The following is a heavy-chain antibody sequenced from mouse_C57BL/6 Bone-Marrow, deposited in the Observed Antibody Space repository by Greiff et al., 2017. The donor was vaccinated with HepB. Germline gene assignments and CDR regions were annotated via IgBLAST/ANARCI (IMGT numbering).Heavy chain of an antibody. V-gene: IGHV5-12*01. J-gene: IGHJ3*01. D-gene: IGHD2-4*01. CDR2: ISNGGGST. Sequence: EVKLVESGGGLVQPGGSLKLSCAASGFTFSDYYMYWVRQTPEKRLEWVAYISNGGGSTYYPDTVKGRFTISRDNAKNPLYLQMSRLKSEDTAMYYCSRHGPYDYDGAWFAYWGQGTLVTVSA. CDR1: GFTFSDYY. CDR3: SRHGPYDYDGAWFAY.